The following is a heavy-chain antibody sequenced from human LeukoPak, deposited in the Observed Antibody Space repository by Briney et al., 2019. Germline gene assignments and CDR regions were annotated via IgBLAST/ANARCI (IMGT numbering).Heavy chain of an antibody. J-gene: IGHJ4*02. D-gene: IGHD3-22*01. V-gene: IGHV1-69*13. CDR2: IIPIFGTA. Sequence: GASVRVSCKASGYTFTSYAISWVRQAPGQGLEWMGGIIPIFGTANYAQKFQGRVTITADESTSTAYMELSSLRSEDTAVYYCARVSGVSSGYDYWGQGTLVTVSS. CDR3: ARVSGVSSGYDY. CDR1: GYTFTSYA.